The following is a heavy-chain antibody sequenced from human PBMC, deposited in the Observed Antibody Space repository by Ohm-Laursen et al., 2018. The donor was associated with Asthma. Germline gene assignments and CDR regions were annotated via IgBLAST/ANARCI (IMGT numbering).Heavy chain of an antibody. V-gene: IGHV4-30-2*01. J-gene: IGHJ5*02. CDR2: IYHSGST. CDR3: ARGYYP. Sequence: TLSRTCAVSGGSISSGAYSWSCIRQAPGKGLERFGYIYHSGSTHYNPSLKSRVTISVDRSNNQFSLKLSSVTAADTAVYYCARGYYPWGQGTLVTVSS. D-gene: IGHD3-10*01. CDR1: GGSISSGAYS.